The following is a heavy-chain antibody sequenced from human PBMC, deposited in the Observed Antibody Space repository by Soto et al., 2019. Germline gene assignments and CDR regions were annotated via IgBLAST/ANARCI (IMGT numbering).Heavy chain of an antibody. CDR2: ISYDGSNK. V-gene: IGHV3-30*18. D-gene: IGHD1-1*01. Sequence: PGGSLRLSCAASGFTFSSYGMHWVRQAPGKGLEWVAVISYDGSNKYYADSVKGRFTISRDNSKNTLYLQMNSLRAEDTAVYYCAKVSGGTQTLFDYWGQGTLVTVSS. J-gene: IGHJ4*02. CDR3: AKVSGGTQTLFDY. CDR1: GFTFSSYG.